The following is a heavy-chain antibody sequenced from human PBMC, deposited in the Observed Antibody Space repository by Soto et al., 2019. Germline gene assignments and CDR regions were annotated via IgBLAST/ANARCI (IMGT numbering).Heavy chain of an antibody. CDR3: ARGTVDTFDY. CDR1: GGSFSGYY. CDR2: INHSGST. Sequence: QVQLQQWGAGLLKPSETLSLTCAVYGGSFSGYYWSWIRQPPGKGLEWIGEINHSGSTNYNPSLKSRVTISVDTSKNQFSLKLSSVTAADTAVYYCARGTVDTFDYWGQGTLVTVSS. V-gene: IGHV4-34*01. D-gene: IGHD5-18*01. J-gene: IGHJ4*02.